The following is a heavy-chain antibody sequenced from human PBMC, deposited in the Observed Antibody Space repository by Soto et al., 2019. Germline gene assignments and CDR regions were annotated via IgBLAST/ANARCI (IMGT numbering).Heavy chain of an antibody. J-gene: IGHJ6*02. Sequence: QVQLVQSGAEVKKTGSSVKVSCKASGGTFDNYAITWVRQAPGQGLEWMGGIIPMLDSANYAEKFQGRVTITADEATTTAYMEVSSLRSEDTAVYYCARTYHYDRGGKTYFYYGMDVWGQGTTVTVSS. D-gene: IGHD3-22*01. CDR2: IIPMLDSA. V-gene: IGHV1-69*12. CDR1: GGTFDNYA. CDR3: ARTYHYDRGGKTYFYYGMDV.